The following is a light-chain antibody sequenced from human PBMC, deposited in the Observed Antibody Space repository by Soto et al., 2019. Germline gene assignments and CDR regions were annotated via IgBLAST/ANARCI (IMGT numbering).Light chain of an antibody. CDR2: DVS. CDR1: GSNVGAYNY. J-gene: IGLJ1*01. V-gene: IGLV2-11*01. CDR3: CSYAGTYIHYV. Sequence: QSALTQPRSVSGSPGQSVTISCTGTGSNVGAYNYVSWYQQHPGKAPELMIYDVSNRPSGVPDRFSGSKSANTASLTISGLQPEDEADYYCCSYAGTYIHYVFGSGTKVTVL.